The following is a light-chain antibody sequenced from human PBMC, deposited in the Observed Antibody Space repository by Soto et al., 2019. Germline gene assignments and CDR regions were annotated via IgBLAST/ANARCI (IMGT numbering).Light chain of an antibody. CDR3: SSYTSISTHV. CDR1: SSDVGGYNF. Sequence: QSVLTQPASVSGSPGQPITISCTGTSSDVGGYNFVSWYQQHPDKAPKLMIYDVTNRPSGVSNRFSGSKSGNTASLTISGLQAEDEADYSSYTSISTHVFGPGTKVTVL. CDR2: DVT. J-gene: IGLJ1*01. V-gene: IGLV2-14*01.